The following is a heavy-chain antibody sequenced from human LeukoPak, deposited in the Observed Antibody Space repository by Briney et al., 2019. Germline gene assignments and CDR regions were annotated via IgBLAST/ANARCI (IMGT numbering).Heavy chain of an antibody. Sequence: GGSLRLSCAASGFTFSSYVMHWVRQAPGEGLEWVAVISFDGSNKYYGDSLKGRFTISRDNAKNSLYLQMNSLRADDTAVYYCARSGSHDYWGQGTLVTVSS. J-gene: IGHJ4*02. CDR1: GFTFSSYV. CDR2: ISFDGSNK. CDR3: ARSGSHDY. D-gene: IGHD1-26*01. V-gene: IGHV3-30-3*01.